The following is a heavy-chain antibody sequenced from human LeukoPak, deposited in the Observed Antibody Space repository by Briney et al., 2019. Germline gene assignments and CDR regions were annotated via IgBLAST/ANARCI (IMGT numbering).Heavy chain of an antibody. Sequence: GGSLRLSCAASGFTFSSFVLNWVRQAPGKGLEWVSTISGSGGTTYYADAVKGRFTISRDNSKTTLYLEMNSLRADDTAVYYCAKGSSSGWPYFFDNWGQGTLVTVSS. CDR3: AKGSSSGWPYFFDN. D-gene: IGHD6-19*01. CDR1: GFTFSSFV. V-gene: IGHV3-23*01. J-gene: IGHJ4*02. CDR2: ISGSGGTT.